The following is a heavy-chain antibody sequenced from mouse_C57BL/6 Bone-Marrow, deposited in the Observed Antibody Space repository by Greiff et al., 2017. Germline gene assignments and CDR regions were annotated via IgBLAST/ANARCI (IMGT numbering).Heavy chain of an antibody. V-gene: IGHV6-3*01. J-gene: IGHJ1*03. CDR3: TVGSSYVGYFDV. D-gene: IGHD1-1*01. CDR2: IRLKSDNYAT. Sequence: EVKLQESGGGLVQPGGSMKLSCVASGFTFSNYWMNWVRQSPEKGLEWVAQIRLKSDNYATHYAESVKGRFTISRDDSKSSVYLQMNNLRAEDTGIYYCTVGSSYVGYFDVWGTETTVTVSS. CDR1: GFTFSNYW.